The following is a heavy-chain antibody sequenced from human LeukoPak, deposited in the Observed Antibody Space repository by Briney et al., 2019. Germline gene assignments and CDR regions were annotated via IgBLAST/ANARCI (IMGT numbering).Heavy chain of an antibody. D-gene: IGHD3-10*01. V-gene: IGHV4-59*08. CDR2: IYYSGST. CDR3: ARQVGFGELLSGFDY. CDR1: GGSISSYY. J-gene: IGHJ4*02. Sequence: SETLSLTCTGSGGSISSYYWSWIRQPPGKGLDWIGYIYYSGSTNYNPSLKSRVTISVDTSKNQFSLELSSVTAADTAVYYCARQVGFGELLSGFDYWGQGTLVTVSS.